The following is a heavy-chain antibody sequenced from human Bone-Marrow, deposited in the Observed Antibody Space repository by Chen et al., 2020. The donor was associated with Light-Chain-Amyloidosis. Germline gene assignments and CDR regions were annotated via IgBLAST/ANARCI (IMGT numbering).Heavy chain of an antibody. CDR3: ARSGNYGRYYYFGMDV. CDR2: INSYGGSI. D-gene: IGHD3-10*01. Sequence: EVQLVESGGGSTQPGGSLRLSCAASGFTFNDYWLHWVRQVPGKGLVWVARINSYGGSITYSDSVKGRFTISRDNAKNTVYLQMNSLRAEDTAVNYCARSGNYGRYYYFGMDVWGQGTTVTVSS. J-gene: IGHJ6*02. V-gene: IGHV3-74*01. CDR1: GFTFNDYW.